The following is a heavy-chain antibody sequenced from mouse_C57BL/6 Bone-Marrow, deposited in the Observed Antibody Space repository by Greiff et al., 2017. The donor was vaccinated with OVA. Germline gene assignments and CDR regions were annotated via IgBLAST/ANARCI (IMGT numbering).Heavy chain of an antibody. J-gene: IGHJ3*01. V-gene: IGHV5-17*01. CDR3: ARGAY. Sequence: EVKLMESGGGLVKPGGSLKLSCAASGFTFSDYGMHWVRQAPEKGLEWVAYISSGSSTIYYADTVKGRFTISRDNAKNTRFLQLTSLRSEDTAMYYCARGAYWGQGTLVTVSA. CDR2: ISSGSSTI. CDR1: GFTFSDYG.